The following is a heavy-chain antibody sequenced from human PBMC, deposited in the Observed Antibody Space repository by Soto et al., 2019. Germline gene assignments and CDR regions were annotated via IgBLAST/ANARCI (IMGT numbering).Heavy chain of an antibody. CDR2: ISSNGGST. J-gene: IGHJ4*02. CDR1: GFTFGSYA. D-gene: IGHD5-18*01. CDR3: VRYSYGSSESDY. V-gene: IGHV3-64D*06. Sequence: LRLSCSASGFTFGSYAMHWVRQAPGKGLEYVSAISSNGGSTYYADSVKGRFTISRDNSKNTLYLQMSSLRAEDTAVYYCVRYSYGSSESDYWGQGTLVPVSS.